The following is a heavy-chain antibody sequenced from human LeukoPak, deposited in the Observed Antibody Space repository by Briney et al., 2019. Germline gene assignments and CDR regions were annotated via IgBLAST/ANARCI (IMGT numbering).Heavy chain of an antibody. CDR1: GFTFSSYW. V-gene: IGHV3-7*01. D-gene: IGHD2-15*01. CDR2: IKQDGSEK. CDR3: ARDGVVVAVFDY. J-gene: IGHJ4*02. Sequence: GGSLRLSCAASGFTFSSYWMSWVRQAPGKGPEWVANIKQDGSEKYYVDSVKGRFTISRDNAKNSLYLQMNSPRAEDTAVYYCARDGVVVAVFDYWGQGTLVTVSS.